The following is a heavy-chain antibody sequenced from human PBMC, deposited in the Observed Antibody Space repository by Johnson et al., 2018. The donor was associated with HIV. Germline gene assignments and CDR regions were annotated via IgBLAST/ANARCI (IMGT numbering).Heavy chain of an antibody. CDR2: ISYDGSNE. J-gene: IGHJ3*02. CDR1: GFAFSSFA. D-gene: IGHD6-13*01. CDR3: ARDRPIAAAGHDAFDI. V-gene: IGHV3-30*14. Sequence: QEQLVESGGGLVQPGGSLRLSCAASGFAFSSFAVHWVRQAPGKGLEWVAVISYDGSNEYFADSVKGRFTISRDNSNNTLYLQMNSLRAEDTAVYYCARDRPIAAAGHDAFDIWGQGTMVT.